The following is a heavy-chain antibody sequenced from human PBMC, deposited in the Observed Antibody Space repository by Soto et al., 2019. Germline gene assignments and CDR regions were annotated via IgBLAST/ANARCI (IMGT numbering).Heavy chain of an antibody. J-gene: IGHJ5*02. CDR3: ARLVGNSWLDH. Sequence: QVQLQQSGPGLVKPSQTLSLTCAISGDSVSSNDAVWNWIRQSPSRRLEWLGRTYYRSIWQTEYAVSAKGRMPINPAASKNPFSLQLNPVTPEDTAMYYCARLVGNSWLDHWGQGTLVTVSA. D-gene: IGHD6-6*01. V-gene: IGHV6-1*01. CDR2: TYYRSIWQT. CDR1: GDSVSSNDAV.